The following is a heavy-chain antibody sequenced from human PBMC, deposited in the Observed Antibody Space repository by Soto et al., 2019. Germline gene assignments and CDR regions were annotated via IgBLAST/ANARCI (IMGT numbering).Heavy chain of an antibody. CDR2: ISYDGRTQ. Sequence: QVQLVESGGGVVHPGGSLRLSCAASGFTFNSYALHWVRQAPGKGLEWVALISYDGRTQYYVDSVKGRFTISRDNSKKTVYLEMSSLRAEDTAVYYCAGLTVTVTPGYFDYWGQGTLVTVSS. J-gene: IGHJ4*02. V-gene: IGHV3-30-3*01. CDR1: GFTFNSYA. D-gene: IGHD4-17*01. CDR3: AGLTVTVTPGYFDY.